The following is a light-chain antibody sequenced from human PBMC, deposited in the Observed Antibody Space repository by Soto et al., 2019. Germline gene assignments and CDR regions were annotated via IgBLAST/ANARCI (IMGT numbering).Light chain of an antibody. J-gene: IGKJ4*01. Sequence: IVMTQSPATLSVSPGEKATLSCRASQTVYNNLAWYQQKPGQAPRLLVSFASTRATGVPARFSGSGSGTQFSLTLTSPQSEDITLYYRLQLTAYPLTFGGGTKVETK. V-gene: IGKV3-15*01. CDR2: FAS. CDR1: QTVYNN. CDR3: LQLTAYPLT.